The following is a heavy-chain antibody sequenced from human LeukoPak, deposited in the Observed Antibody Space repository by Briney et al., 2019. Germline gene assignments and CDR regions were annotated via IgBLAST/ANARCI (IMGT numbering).Heavy chain of an antibody. CDR2: IYYSGST. Sequence: SETLSLTCTVSGGSISSSSYYWGWIRQPPGKGLEWIGSIYYSGSTYYNPSLKSRVTISVDTSKNQFSLKLSSVTAADAAVYYCASDSGSFRLGYWGQGTLVTVSS. CDR3: ASDSGSFRLGY. V-gene: IGHV4-39*07. D-gene: IGHD1-26*01. CDR1: GGSISSSSYY. J-gene: IGHJ4*02.